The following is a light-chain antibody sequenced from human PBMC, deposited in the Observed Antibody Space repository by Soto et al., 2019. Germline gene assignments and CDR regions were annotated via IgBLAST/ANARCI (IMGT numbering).Light chain of an antibody. CDR2: SNN. Sequence: QSVLTQPPSASGTPGQRVTISCSGSSSNIGSNTVNWYQQLPGTAPKLLIYSNNQRPSGVPDRFSGSKSGTSASLAISGLXXXXXXXYYCAAWDDSLNGHVVFGGGTKVTV. J-gene: IGLJ2*01. CDR3: AAWDDSLNGHVV. V-gene: IGLV1-44*01. CDR1: SSNIGSNT.